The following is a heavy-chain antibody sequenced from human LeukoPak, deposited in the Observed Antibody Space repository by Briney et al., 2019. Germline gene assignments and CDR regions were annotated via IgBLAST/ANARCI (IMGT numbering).Heavy chain of an antibody. CDR3: ARWESGSRRTYYFDY. Sequence: SETLSLTCTVSGGSISSSSYYWGWIRQPPGRGLEWIGSIYYSGSTYYNPSLKSRVTISVGTSKNQFSLKLSSVTAADTAVYYCARWESGSRRTYYFDYWGQGTLVTVSS. CDR2: IYYSGST. J-gene: IGHJ4*02. V-gene: IGHV4-39*07. CDR1: GGSISSSSYY. D-gene: IGHD1-26*01.